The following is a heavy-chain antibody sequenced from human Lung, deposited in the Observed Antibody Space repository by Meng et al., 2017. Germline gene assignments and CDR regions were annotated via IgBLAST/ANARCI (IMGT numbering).Heavy chain of an antibody. V-gene: IGHV4-34*01. CDR3: ARELHTSLGRGFIDF. D-gene: IGHD3-10*01. J-gene: IGHJ4*02. CDR2: ISHEYST. Sequence: AISGNTCSACVRNRLGQAPAKGGDCVGRISHEYSTTHKPSLQSRVAISEDTPKIQLSLVLASMTVADTAVYYWARELHTSLGRGFIDFWGQGALVTVFS. CDR1: GNTCSACV.